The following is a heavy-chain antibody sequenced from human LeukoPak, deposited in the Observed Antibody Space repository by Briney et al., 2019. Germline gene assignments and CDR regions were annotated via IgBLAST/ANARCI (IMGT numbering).Heavy chain of an antibody. V-gene: IGHV3-30*04. J-gene: IGHJ4*02. D-gene: IGHD3-22*01. CDR1: GFTFSIYA. Sequence: PGGSLRLSCAASGFTFSIYAMHWVRQAPGKGLEWVAVISYDGSNKYYADSVKGRFTISRDNAKNSLYLQMNSLRAEDTALYYCAKSTLNYYDSSGYAFDYWGQGTLVTVSS. CDR3: AKSTLNYYDSSGYAFDY. CDR2: ISYDGSNK.